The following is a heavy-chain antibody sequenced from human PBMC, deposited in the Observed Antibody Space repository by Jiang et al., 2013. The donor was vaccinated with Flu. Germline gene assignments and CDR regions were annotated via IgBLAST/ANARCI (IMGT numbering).Heavy chain of an antibody. D-gene: IGHD3-3*01. J-gene: IGHJ3*02. V-gene: IGHV4-39*01. Sequence: GPGLVKPSETLSLTCTVSDGSISSSRYYWGWIRQPPGKGLEWIGSIYYGGSTYYNPSLKSRVTISVDTSNIQFSLKLSSVTAADTAVYYCARGSSSYSLDAFDIWSQGTMVTVSS. CDR3: ARGSSSYSLDAFDI. CDR1: DGSISSSRYY. CDR2: IYYGGST.